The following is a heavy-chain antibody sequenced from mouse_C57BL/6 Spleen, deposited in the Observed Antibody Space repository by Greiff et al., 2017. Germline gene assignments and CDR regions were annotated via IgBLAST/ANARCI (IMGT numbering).Heavy chain of an antibody. CDR1: GFSFNTYA. V-gene: IGHV10-1*01. J-gene: IGHJ4*01. D-gene: IGHD2-3*01. Sequence: EVKLVESGGGLVQPKGSLKLSCAASGFSFNTYAMNWVRQAPGKGLEWVARIRSKSNNYATDYADSVKDRFTISRDDSESMLYLQMNNLKTEDTAMYYCVRQDGYYYAMDYWGQGTSVTVSS. CDR3: VRQDGYYYAMDY. CDR2: IRSKSNNYAT.